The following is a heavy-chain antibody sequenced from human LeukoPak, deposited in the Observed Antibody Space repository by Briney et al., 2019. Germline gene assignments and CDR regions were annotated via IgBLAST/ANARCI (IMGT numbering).Heavy chain of an antibody. D-gene: IGHD6-13*01. J-gene: IGHJ6*03. CDR3: ARGSIAAAGSSKGYMDV. Sequence: GGSLRLSCAAPGFTFSNYAMHWVRQAPGKGLEWVAVISYDGRNKYYADSVKGRFTISRDNSKNMFYLQMNSLRVEDTAVYYCARGSIAAAGSSKGYMDVWGKGTTVTVSS. CDR1: GFTFSNYA. V-gene: IGHV3-30*04. CDR2: ISYDGRNK.